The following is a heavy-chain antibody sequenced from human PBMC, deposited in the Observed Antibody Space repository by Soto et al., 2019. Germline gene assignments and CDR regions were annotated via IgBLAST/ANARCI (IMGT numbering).Heavy chain of an antibody. Sequence: EGQLVESGGGLVQPGGSLRLSCEASGLTFSSYWMTWVSQAPGKGLEWVADIKPDGSEKYYVDSVEGRFTISRDNAKNSIYLEMNSLRVEDTAVYYCARSITTLGVVTISDDNWFDPWGQGTPVTVSS. CDR2: IKPDGSEK. V-gene: IGHV3-7*03. CDR1: GLTFSSYW. CDR3: ARSITTLGVVTISDDNWFDP. J-gene: IGHJ5*02. D-gene: IGHD3-3*01.